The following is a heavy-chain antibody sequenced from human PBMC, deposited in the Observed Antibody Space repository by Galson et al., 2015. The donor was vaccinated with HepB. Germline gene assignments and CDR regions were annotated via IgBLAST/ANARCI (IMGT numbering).Heavy chain of an antibody. V-gene: IGHV3-21*01. Sequence: SLRLSCAASGFTFSSYSMNWVRQAPGKGLEWVSSISNSSSYIYYADSVKGRFTITRDNAKNSLYLQMNSLSAEDTAVYYCARTRFDPWGQGTLVTVSS. CDR1: GFTFSSYS. J-gene: IGHJ5*02. CDR3: ARTRFDP. CDR2: ISNSSSYI.